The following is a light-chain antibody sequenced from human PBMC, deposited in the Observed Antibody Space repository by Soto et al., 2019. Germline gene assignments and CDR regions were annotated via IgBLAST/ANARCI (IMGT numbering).Light chain of an antibody. J-gene: IGKJ1*01. CDR3: QHYNTYPWT. V-gene: IGKV1-5*03. CDR1: QSIGSW. Sequence: DIQMTQSPSTLSASVGDAVTIPCRASQSIGSWLAWYQQKPGKAPKLLIYKASSLESGVPSRFSGSGSGTEFTLTISSLQPDDFATYYCQHYNTYPWTFDQGTKVEIK. CDR2: KAS.